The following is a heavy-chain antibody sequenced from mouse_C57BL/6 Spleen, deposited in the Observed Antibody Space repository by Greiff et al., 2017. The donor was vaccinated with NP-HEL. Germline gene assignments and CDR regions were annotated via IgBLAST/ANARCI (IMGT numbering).Heavy chain of an antibody. CDR2: IDPSDSYT. J-gene: IGHJ4*01. Sequence: QVQLQQPGAELVKPGASVKLSCKASGYTFTSYWMQWVKQRPGQGLEWIGEIDPSDSYTNYNHKFKGKATLTVDTSSSTAYMQLSSLTSEDSAVYYCARIYYGSSYAMDYWGQGTSVTVSS. CDR1: GYTFTSYW. CDR3: ARIYYGSSYAMDY. D-gene: IGHD1-1*01. V-gene: IGHV1-50*01.